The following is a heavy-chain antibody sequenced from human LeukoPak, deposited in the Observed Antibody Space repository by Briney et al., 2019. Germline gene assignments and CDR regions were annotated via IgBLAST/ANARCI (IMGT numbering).Heavy chain of an antibody. CDR2: INWNGGST. Sequence: GGSLRLSCAAYGFTFDDYGMSWVRQAPGKGLEWVSGINWNGGSTGYADSVKGRFTISRDNAKNSLYLQMNSLRAEDTALYYCARAYGDGYNVAFDYWGQGTLVTVSS. D-gene: IGHD5-24*01. V-gene: IGHV3-20*04. J-gene: IGHJ4*02. CDR3: ARAYGDGYNVAFDY. CDR1: GFTFDDYG.